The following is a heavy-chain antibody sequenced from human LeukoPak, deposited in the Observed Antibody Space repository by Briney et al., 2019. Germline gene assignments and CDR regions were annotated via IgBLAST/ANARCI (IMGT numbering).Heavy chain of an antibody. CDR1: GYTFTTYV. D-gene: IGHD2-15*01. J-gene: IGHJ4*02. Sequence: ASVTVSCTTSGYTFTTYVVHWVRQAPGQGLESLGWINTANGDTEYSQRFQGRVTFARDTSASTVYMELNSLKSEDTAMFYCARDRCSGGICYSSLVYWGQGTLVTVSP. V-gene: IGHV1-3*04. CDR2: INTANGDT. CDR3: ARDRCSGGICYSSLVY.